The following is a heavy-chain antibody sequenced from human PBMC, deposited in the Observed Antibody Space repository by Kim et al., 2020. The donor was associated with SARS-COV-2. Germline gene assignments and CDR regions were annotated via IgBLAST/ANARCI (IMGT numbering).Heavy chain of an antibody. J-gene: IGHJ4*02. V-gene: IGHV4-34*01. D-gene: IGHD6-13*01. Sequence: LKGRVTISVDTSKNQFSLKRSSVTAADTAVYYCERGEYSSSWYGRRYYFDYWGQGTLVTVSS. CDR3: ERGEYSSSWYGRRYYFDY.